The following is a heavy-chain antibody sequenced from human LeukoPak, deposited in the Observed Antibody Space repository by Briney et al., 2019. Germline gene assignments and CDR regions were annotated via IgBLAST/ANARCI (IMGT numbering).Heavy chain of an antibody. Sequence: PGGSLRLSCAASGFTFSTYGMLWVRQAPGQGPEWVALIRYDGSNKYYADSVKGRFTISRDNSKNTLYLQMNSLRVEDTAMYCCAKAGTQQWLLFVGVYWGQGALVTVSS. D-gene: IGHD6-19*01. CDR3: AKAGTQQWLLFVGVY. CDR1: GFTFSTYG. CDR2: IRYDGSNK. V-gene: IGHV3-30*02. J-gene: IGHJ4*02.